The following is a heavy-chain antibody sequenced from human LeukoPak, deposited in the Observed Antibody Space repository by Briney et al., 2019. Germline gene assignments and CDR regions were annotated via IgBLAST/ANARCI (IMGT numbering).Heavy chain of an antibody. CDR3: ARDTYGSGGFFDY. V-gene: IGHV4-38-2*02. CDR2: IYHSGRT. Sequence: PSETLSLTCTVSGYSISSGYYWGWIRQPPGKGLEWIGSIYHSGRTFYNPSLKSRVTISVDTSKNQFSLKLTSVTAADTAVYYCARDTYGSGGFFDYWGQGTLVTVSS. CDR1: GYSISSGYY. J-gene: IGHJ4*02. D-gene: IGHD3-10*01.